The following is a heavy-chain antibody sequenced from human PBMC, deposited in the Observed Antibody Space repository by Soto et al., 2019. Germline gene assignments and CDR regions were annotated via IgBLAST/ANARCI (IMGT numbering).Heavy chain of an antibody. J-gene: IGHJ3*02. V-gene: IGHV1-2*02. CDR1: GYTFTGYY. Sequence: ASVKVSCKASGYTFTGYYMHWVRQAPGQGLEWMGWINPNSGGTNYAQKFQGRVTMTRDTSISTAYMELSRLRSDDTAVYYRARSGSSWVVGAFDIWGQGTMVTVSS. CDR3: ARSGSSWVVGAFDI. CDR2: INPNSGGT. D-gene: IGHD6-13*01.